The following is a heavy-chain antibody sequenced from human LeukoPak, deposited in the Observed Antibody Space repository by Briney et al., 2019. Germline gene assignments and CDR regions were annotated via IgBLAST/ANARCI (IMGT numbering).Heavy chain of an antibody. CDR2: ISAYNGNT. J-gene: IGHJ6*03. CDR1: GYTFTSYG. D-gene: IGHD4-23*01. CDR3: ARAHGGNSNYYYYYMDV. V-gene: IGHV1-18*01. Sequence: ASVKVSCKASGYTFTSYGISWVRQAPGQGLEWMGWISAYNGNTNYAQKLQGRVTMTRDMSTSTVYMELSSLRSEDTAVYYCARAHGGNSNYYYYYMDVWGKGTTVTVSS.